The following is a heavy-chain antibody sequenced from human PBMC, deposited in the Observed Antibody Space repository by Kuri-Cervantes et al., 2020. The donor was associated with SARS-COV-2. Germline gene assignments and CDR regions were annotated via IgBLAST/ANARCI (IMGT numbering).Heavy chain of an antibody. V-gene: IGHV1-46*01. CDR2: INPSGGST. CDR1: GCTFTSYY. Sequence: ASVKVSCKASGCTFTSYYMHWVRQAPGQGLEWMGIINPSGGSTSYAQKFQGRVTMTRDTSTSTVYMELSSLRAEDTAVYYCAKDPRGVVVITTLFDYWGQGTLVTVSS. CDR3: AKDPRGVVVITTLFDY. J-gene: IGHJ4*02. D-gene: IGHD3-22*01.